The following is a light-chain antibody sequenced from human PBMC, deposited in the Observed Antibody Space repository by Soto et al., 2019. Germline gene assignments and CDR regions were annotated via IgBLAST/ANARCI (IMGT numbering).Light chain of an antibody. CDR2: GAS. CDR3: QQYGSSPRT. J-gene: IGKJ1*01. V-gene: IGKV3-20*01. Sequence: EIVLTQSPATLSLSPGDRATPSCRASQSVSSSYLAWYQQKPGQAPRLLIYGASSRATGIPDRFSGSGSGTDFTLPISRLEPEDFAVYYCQQYGSSPRTFGQGTKVDI. CDR1: QSVSSSY.